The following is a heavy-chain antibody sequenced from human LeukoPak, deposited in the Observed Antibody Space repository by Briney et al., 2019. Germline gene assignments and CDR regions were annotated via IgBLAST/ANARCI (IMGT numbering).Heavy chain of an antibody. CDR1: GGSISSGDYY. V-gene: IGHV4-30-4*08. D-gene: IGHD3-9*01. CDR2: IYYSGST. Sequence: SQTLSLTCTVSGGSISSGDYYWSWIRQPPGKGLEWIGYIYYSGSTYYNPSLKSRVTISVDTSKNQFSLELSSVTAADTAVYYCARDEGDILTGWGIPIMDVWGKGTTVTVSS. CDR3: ARDEGDILTGWGIPIMDV. J-gene: IGHJ6*03.